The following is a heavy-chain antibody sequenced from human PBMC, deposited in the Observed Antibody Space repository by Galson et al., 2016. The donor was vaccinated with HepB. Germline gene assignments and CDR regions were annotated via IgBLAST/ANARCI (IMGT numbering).Heavy chain of an antibody. J-gene: IGHJ4*02. CDR3: CVDIVTLYYYFDQ. CDR2: ITSRGFSI. CDR1: GFPFSSHS. D-gene: IGHD3-9*01. Sequence: SLRLSCAASGFPFSSHSMNWVRQAPGKGLEWVASITSRGFSIPYADSVKGRFTISRDNAKDSVYLEMNSLRDDDTAMYYCCVDIVTLYYYFDQWGQGTLVTVSP. V-gene: IGHV3-21*01.